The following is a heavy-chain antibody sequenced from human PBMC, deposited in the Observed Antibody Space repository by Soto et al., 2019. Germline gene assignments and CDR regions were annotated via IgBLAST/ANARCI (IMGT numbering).Heavy chain of an antibody. CDR2: IYYGGTT. CDR1: GGSISPYY. D-gene: IGHD2-2*01. V-gene: IGHV4-59*08. Sequence: PSDTLSLTCTVSGGSISPYYWTWVRQPPGKGLEWIGYIYYGGTTSYNPSLMSRVTISLETSKSQISLRLSSVTAADTAIYYCPSLGAQYQSPGPWGRGTLVTVCS. J-gene: IGHJ5*02. CDR3: PSLGAQYQSPGP.